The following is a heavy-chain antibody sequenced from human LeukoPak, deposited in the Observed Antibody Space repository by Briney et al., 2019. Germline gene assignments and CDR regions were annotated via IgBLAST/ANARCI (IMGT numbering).Heavy chain of an antibody. CDR2: ISGSGGST. CDR3: AVRPKAAAGNY. Sequence: GGSLRLSCAASGFTFSSYAMSWVRQAPGKGLEWVSAISGSGGSTYYADSVKGRLTISRDNSKNTLYLQMNSLRAEDTAVYYCAVRPKAAAGNYWGQGTLVTVSS. J-gene: IGHJ4*02. D-gene: IGHD6-13*01. CDR1: GFTFSSYA. V-gene: IGHV3-23*01.